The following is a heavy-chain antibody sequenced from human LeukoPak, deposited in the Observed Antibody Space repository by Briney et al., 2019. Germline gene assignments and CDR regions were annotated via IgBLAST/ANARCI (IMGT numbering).Heavy chain of an antibody. CDR2: IKQDGSEK. J-gene: IGHJ6*02. CDR1: GFTFSSYW. CDR3: ARWVTTSYRGMDV. V-gene: IGHV3-7*05. D-gene: IGHD4-17*01. Sequence: PGGSLRLSCAASGFTFSSYWMSWVRQAPGKGLEWVANIKQDGSEKYYVDSVKGRFAISRDNAKNSLDLQMNSLRAEDTAIYYCARWVTTSYRGMDVWGQGTTVTVS.